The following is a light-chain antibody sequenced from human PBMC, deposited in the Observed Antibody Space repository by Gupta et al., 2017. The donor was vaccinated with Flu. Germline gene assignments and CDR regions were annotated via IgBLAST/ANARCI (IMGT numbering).Light chain of an antibody. CDR2: DVS. J-gene: IGLJ1*01. CDR1: SSDVGGYNY. Sequence: QSALTPPRSVSGSPGPSVTISCPGTSSDVGGYNYVSWYQQHPGKAPKLMIYDVSKRPSGVPDRFSGSKSGNTASLTISGLQAEDEADYYCCSYAGSYSYVFGTGTKVTVL. CDR3: CSYAGSYSYV. V-gene: IGLV2-11*01.